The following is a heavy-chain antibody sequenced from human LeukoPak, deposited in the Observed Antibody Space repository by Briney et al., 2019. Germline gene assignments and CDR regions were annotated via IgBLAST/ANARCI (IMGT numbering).Heavy chain of an antibody. CDR2: IFYSGST. V-gene: IGHV4-39*07. CDR1: GFSISTSSYY. Sequence: SETLSLTCTVSGFSISTSSYYWGWVRQPRGKGLEWIVNIFYSGSTYYSPSLKSRVTISLDTSRNQFSLKLNSVTAADTAVYYCARDGYYYGSGSYPVDNWGQGTPVTVSS. D-gene: IGHD3-10*01. J-gene: IGHJ4*02. CDR3: ARDGYYYGSGSYPVDN.